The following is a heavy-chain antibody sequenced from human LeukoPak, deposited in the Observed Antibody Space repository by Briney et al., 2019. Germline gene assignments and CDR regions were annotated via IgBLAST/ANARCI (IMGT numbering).Heavy chain of an antibody. D-gene: IGHD3-9*01. CDR2: IIPILGIA. J-gene: IGHJ4*02. CDR3: ATVRYFDPYYFDY. CDR1: GGTFSSYA. V-gene: IGHV1-69*04. Sequence: GSSVKVSCKASGGTFSSYAISWVRQAPGQGLEWMGRIIPILGIANYAQKFQGRVTITADKSTSTAYMELRSLRSDDTAVYYCATVRYFDPYYFDYWGQGTLVTVSS.